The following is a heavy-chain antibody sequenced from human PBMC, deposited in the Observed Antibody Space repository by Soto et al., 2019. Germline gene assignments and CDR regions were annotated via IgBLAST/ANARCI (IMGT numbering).Heavy chain of an antibody. CDR3: ARSEEDSDDYYYGMDV. CDR1: GDTVSSNSVA. D-gene: IGHD2-15*01. J-gene: IGHJ6*02. Sequence: SQTLSLTCVGSGDTVSSNSVAWNWVRQSPSRGLEWLGRTYYRSRWYSDYAVSVRSRIDINADTSKNQVSLQLNSVTPEDTAVYYCARSEEDSDDYYYGMDVWGQGTTVTGSS. V-gene: IGHV6-1*01. CDR2: TYYRSRWYS.